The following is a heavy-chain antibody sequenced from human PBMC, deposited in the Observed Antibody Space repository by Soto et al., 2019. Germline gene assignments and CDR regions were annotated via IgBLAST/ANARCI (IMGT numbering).Heavy chain of an antibody. J-gene: IGHJ4*02. CDR1: GGSISSGGYY. CDR2: IYYRGST. V-gene: IGHV4-31*03. D-gene: IGHD5-18*01. Sequence: QVQLQESGPGLVKPSQTLSLTCTVSGGSISSGGYYWSWIRQHPGKGLEWIGYIYYRGSTDYNPSLKSRVTTYVDTSKNQFSLKLSSVTAADTAVYYCAASKVDTAMVNLVDYWGQGTLVTVSS. CDR3: AASKVDTAMVNLVDY.